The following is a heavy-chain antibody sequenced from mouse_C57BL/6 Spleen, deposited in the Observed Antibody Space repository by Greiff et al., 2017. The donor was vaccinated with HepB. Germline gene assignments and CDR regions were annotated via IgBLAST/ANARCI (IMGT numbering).Heavy chain of an antibody. CDR1: GFTFSSYA. CDR3: TRDGSYYYGSSYVGFAY. D-gene: IGHD1-1*01. V-gene: IGHV5-9-1*02. CDR2: ISSGGDYI. Sequence: DVKLVESGEGLVKPGGSLKLSCAASGFTFSSYAMSWVRQTPEKRLEWVAYISSGGDYIYYADTVKGRFTISRDNARNTLYLQMSSLKSEDTAMYYCTRDGSYYYGSSYVGFAYWGQGTLVTVSA. J-gene: IGHJ3*01.